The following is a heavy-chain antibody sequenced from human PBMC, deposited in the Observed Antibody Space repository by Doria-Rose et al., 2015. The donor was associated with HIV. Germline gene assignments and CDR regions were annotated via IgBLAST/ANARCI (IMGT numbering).Heavy chain of an antibody. CDR3: ARIKSSRWYHKYYFDF. V-gene: IGHV2-26*01. CDR1: GVSLSSPGMG. D-gene: IGHD6-13*01. CDR2: IFSDDES. Sequence: QVTLKESGPVLVKPTETLTLTCTVSGVSLSSPGMGVSWIRQPPGKALEWLANIFSDDESSYKTSLKSRLTTSRGTSKSQVVLPMTDMDPVDTATYYCARIKSSRWYHKYYFDFWGQGTLVIASA. J-gene: IGHJ4*02.